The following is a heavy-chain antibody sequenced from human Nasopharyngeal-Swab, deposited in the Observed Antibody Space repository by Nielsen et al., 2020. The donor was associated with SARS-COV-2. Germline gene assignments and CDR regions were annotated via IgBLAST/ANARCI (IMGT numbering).Heavy chain of an antibody. Sequence: GGSLRLSCIASGFTFNIYAMAWVRRTPGRGLQWVSGISASGGSTYYTDSVKGRFAVSRDNSRNTLYLQMHSLRVEDTALYYCAKGRYYYGSGSYYFDYWGQGTLVTVSS. J-gene: IGHJ4*02. D-gene: IGHD3-10*01. CDR1: GFTFNIYA. CDR2: ISASGGST. CDR3: AKGRYYYGSGSYYFDY. V-gene: IGHV3-23*01.